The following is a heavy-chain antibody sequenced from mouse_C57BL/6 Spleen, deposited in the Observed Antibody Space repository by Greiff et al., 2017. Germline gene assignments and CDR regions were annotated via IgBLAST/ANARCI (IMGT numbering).Heavy chain of an antibody. CDR1: GFTFSSYA. CDR3: AREGDSNYPFAY. V-gene: IGHV5-4*01. Sequence: DVKLVESGGGLVKPGGSLKLSCAASGFTFSSYAMSWVRQTPEKRLEWVATISDGGSYTYYPDNVKGRFTISRDNAKNNLYLQMSHLKSEDTAMYYCAREGDSNYPFAYWGQGTLVTVSA. J-gene: IGHJ3*01. D-gene: IGHD2-5*01. CDR2: ISDGGSYT.